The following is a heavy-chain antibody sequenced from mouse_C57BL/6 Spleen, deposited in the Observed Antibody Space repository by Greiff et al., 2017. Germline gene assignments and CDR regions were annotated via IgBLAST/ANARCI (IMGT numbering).Heavy chain of an antibody. CDR2: INPNNGGT. CDR3: ARYGNYLYWYFDV. CDR1: GYTFTDYY. Sequence: VQLQQSGPELVKPGASVKISCKASGYTFTDYYMNWVKQSHGKSLEWIGDINPNNGGTSYNQKFKGKATLTVDKSSSTAYMELRSLTSEDSAVYYCARYGNYLYWYFDVWGTGTTVTVSS. D-gene: IGHD2-1*01. V-gene: IGHV1-26*01. J-gene: IGHJ1*03.